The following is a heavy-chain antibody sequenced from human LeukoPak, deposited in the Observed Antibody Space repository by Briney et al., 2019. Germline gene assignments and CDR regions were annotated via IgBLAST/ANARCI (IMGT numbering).Heavy chain of an antibody. J-gene: IGHJ4*02. Sequence: PSVKVSCKASGYTFTGYYMHWVRQAPGQGLEWMGWINPNSGGTNYAQKFQGRVTMTRDTSISTAYMELSRLRSDDTAVYYCARDTAMGGLYFDYWGQGTLVTVSS. V-gene: IGHV1-2*02. CDR1: GYTFTGYY. D-gene: IGHD5-18*01. CDR2: INPNSGGT. CDR3: ARDTAMGGLYFDY.